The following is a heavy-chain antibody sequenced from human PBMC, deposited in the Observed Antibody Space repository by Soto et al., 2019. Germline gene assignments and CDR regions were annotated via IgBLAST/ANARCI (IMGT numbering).Heavy chain of an antibody. D-gene: IGHD6-19*01. J-gene: IGHJ4*02. CDR1: GFTFSSYA. CDR2: ISSNGGST. CDR3: AKDDQGGSSGWYGGYDY. V-gene: IGHV3-64*02. Sequence: GGSLRLSCAASGFTFSSYAMHWVRQAPGKGLEYVSAISSNGGSTYYADSVKGRFTISRDNSKNTLYLQMGSLRAEDMAVYYCAKDDQGGSSGWYGGYDYWGQGTLVTVSS.